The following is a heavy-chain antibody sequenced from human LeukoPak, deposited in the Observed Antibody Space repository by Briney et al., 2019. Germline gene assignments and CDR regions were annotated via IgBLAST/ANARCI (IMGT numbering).Heavy chain of an antibody. D-gene: IGHD2-2*01. Sequence: AGGSLRLSCAASGFTSSSYGMHWVRQAPGKGLEGVAFIRYDGSNKYYADSVKGRFTISRDNSKNTLYLQMNSLRAEDTAVYYCARGGEAVVPAAKDLGAFDIWGQGTMVTVSS. CDR3: ARGGEAVVPAAKDLGAFDI. CDR1: GFTSSSYG. CDR2: IRYDGSNK. J-gene: IGHJ3*02. V-gene: IGHV3-30*02.